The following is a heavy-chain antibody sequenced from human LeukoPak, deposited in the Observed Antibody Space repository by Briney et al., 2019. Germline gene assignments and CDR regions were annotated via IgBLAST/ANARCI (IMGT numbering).Heavy chain of an antibody. CDR1: GGSLSGYY. CDR3: ARAGGTYYYDSSGYYRLRFDY. CDR2: INHSGST. V-gene: IGHV4-34*01. J-gene: IGHJ4*02. Sequence: SETLSLTCAVYGGSLSGYYWSWIRQPPGKGLEWIGEINHSGSTNYNPSLKSRVTISVDTSKNQFSLKLSSVTAADTAVYYCARAGGTYYYDSSGYYRLRFDYWGQGTLVTVSS. D-gene: IGHD3-22*01.